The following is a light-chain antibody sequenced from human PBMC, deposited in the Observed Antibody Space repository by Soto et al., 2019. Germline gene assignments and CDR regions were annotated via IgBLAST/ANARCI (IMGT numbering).Light chain of an antibody. J-gene: IGKJ1*01. CDR3: QQYNTDPWT. CDR1: QSISSY. V-gene: IGKV1-39*01. CDR2: VAS. Sequence: DIQMTQSTSSLSASVGDRVTITCRASQSISSYLSWYQQKPGKAPKLLINVASTLQSGVPSRFSGSGSGTEFTLTISSLQPDDFATYYCQQYNTDPWTFGQGTKVEI.